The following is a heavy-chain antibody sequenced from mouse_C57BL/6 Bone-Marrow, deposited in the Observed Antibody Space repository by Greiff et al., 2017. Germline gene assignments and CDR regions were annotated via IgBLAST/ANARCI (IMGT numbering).Heavy chain of an antibody. CDR2: FYPGSGSI. J-gene: IGHJ2*01. V-gene: IGHV1-62-2*01. Sequence: QVQLQQSGAELVKPGASVKLSCKASGYIFTEYTIHWVKQRSGQGLEWIGWFYPGSGSIKYNERFKDKATLTADKSSNTVYMELSRLTSEASAVYFCARHERYYDYEGYFDYWGQGTTLTVSS. D-gene: IGHD2-4*01. CDR3: ARHERYYDYEGYFDY. CDR1: GYIFTEYT.